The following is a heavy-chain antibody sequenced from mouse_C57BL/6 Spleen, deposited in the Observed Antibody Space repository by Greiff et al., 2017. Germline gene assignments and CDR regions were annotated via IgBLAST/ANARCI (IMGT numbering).Heavy chain of an antibody. CDR1: GYTFTSYW. J-gene: IGHJ2*01. Sequence: QVQLQQSGAELVKPGASVKLSCKASGYTFTSYWMHWVKQRPGQGLEWIGMIHPNSGSTNYNEKFKSKATLTVDKSSSTAYMQLSSLTSEDSAVYYCAREDTTVVSYFDYWGQGTTLTVSS. D-gene: IGHD1-1*01. CDR3: AREDTTVVSYFDY. CDR2: IHPNSGST. V-gene: IGHV1-64*01.